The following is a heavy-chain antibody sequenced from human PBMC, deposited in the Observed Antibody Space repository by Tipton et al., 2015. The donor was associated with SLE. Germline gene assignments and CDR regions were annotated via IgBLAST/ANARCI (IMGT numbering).Heavy chain of an antibody. D-gene: IGHD3-3*01. CDR3: AKGDTIFGVVIIPSPLDY. CDR2: IGTSGTTI. CDR1: GFTFSDYE. J-gene: IGHJ4*02. V-gene: IGHV3-48*03. Sequence: SLRLSCAASGFTFSDYEMNWVRQAPGKGLEWVSYIGTSGTTIYYAASVKGRFTISRDDAKNSLYLQMNSLRAEDTGVYYCAKGDTIFGVVIIPSPLDYWGQGTLVTVSS.